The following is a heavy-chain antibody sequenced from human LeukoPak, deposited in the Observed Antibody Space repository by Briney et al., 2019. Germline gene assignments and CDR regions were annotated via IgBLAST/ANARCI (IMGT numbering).Heavy chain of an antibody. CDR1: GGSFSGYY. D-gene: IGHD6-13*01. CDR2: INHSGST. CDR3: ARQSIAAAFRY. V-gene: IGHV4-34*01. Sequence: SETLSLTCAVYGGSFSGYYWSWIRQPPGKGLEWIGEINHSGSTNYNPSLKSRVTISVDTSKNQFSLKLSSVTAADTAVYYCARQSIAAAFRYWGQGTLVTVSS. J-gene: IGHJ4*02.